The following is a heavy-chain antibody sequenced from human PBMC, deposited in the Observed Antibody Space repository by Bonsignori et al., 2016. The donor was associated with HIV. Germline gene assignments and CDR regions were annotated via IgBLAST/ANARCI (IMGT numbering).Heavy chain of an antibody. CDR3: ARGRSIAARPTFDS. Sequence: QVQLQESGPGLVKPSETLSLICTVSGGSINSHYWSWIRQPPGKGLEWIGYIYYNWGTNYNPSLRGRVTISLDTSKTQFSLNLTSVTAADTAVYYCARGRSIAARPTFDSWGKEPWSPSP. CDR2: IYYNWGT. CDR1: GGSINSHY. V-gene: IGHV4-59*11. J-gene: IGHJ4*01. D-gene: IGHD6-6*01.